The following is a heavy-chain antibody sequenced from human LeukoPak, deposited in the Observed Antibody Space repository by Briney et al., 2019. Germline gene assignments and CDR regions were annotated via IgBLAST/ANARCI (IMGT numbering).Heavy chain of an antibody. CDR2: IYSGGST. CDR3: ASHRARYSSSSNYYYYGMDV. D-gene: IGHD6-6*01. Sequence: GGSLRLSCAASGFTVSSNYMSWVRQAPGKGLEWVSVIYSGGSTYYADSVKGRFTISRHNSKNTLYLQMNSLRAEDTAVYYCASHRARYSSSSNYYYYGMDVWGQGTTDTVSS. CDR1: GFTVSSNY. V-gene: IGHV3-53*04. J-gene: IGHJ6*02.